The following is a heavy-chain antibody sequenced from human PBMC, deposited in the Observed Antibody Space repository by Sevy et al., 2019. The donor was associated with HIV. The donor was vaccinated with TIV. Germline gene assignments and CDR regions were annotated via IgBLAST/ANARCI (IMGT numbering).Heavy chain of an antibody. V-gene: IGHV1-18*01. D-gene: IGHD2-2*01. J-gene: IGHJ4*02. CDR3: ARDKPQRVVIVPPPMWGGIDY. Sequence: ASVKVSCKASGYTFSSYGISWVRQAPGQGLEWMGWISAYTGNTNYAQKYQGRVTMTTDTSTTTAYLELRNLRSADTAVYFCARDKPQRVVIVPPPMWGGIDYWGQGTLVTVSS. CDR1: GYTFSSYG. CDR2: ISAYTGNT.